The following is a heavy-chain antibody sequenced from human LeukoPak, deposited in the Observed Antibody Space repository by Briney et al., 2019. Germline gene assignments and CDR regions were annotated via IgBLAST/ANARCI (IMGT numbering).Heavy chain of an antibody. J-gene: IGHJ4*02. Sequence: PSQTLSLTCTDSGGSISSGDYYWSWIRQPPGKGLEWIGYIYYSGSTYYNPSLKSRVTISVDTSKNQFSLKLSSVTAADTAVYYCARAAVTTVGTFDYWGQGTLVTVSS. CDR2: IYYSGST. D-gene: IGHD4-23*01. V-gene: IGHV4-30-4*01. CDR1: GGSISSGDYY. CDR3: ARAAVTTVGTFDY.